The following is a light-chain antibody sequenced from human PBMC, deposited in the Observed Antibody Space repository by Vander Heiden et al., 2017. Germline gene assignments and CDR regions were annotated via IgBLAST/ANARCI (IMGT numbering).Light chain of an antibody. CDR2: DVS. Sequence: QSALTQPRAVSGSPGQSVNISRTGTSSAVGGDNYVYCNQQHPGKAPKLIIYDVSKRPSGVPDRFSGSKSGNTASLTISGLQAEDEDDYYCCSYAGSYTSWVFGGGTKLTVL. V-gene: IGLV2-11*01. J-gene: IGLJ3*02. CDR1: SSAVGGDNY. CDR3: CSYAGSYTSWV.